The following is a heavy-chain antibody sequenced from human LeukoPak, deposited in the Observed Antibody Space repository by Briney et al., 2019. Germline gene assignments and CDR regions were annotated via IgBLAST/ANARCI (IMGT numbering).Heavy chain of an antibody. CDR1: GASISGSSHYF. CDR3: ARYSGMGYSPGTYSNY. D-gene: IGHD1-26*01. J-gene: IGHJ4*02. V-gene: IGHV4-39*01. Sequence: SETLSLTCTVSGASISGSSHYFWGWIRQTPGKGLEWIGSIYYSGITCYTPSLKSRLTISVDTSRNQFSLKLSSVSAADTAVYYCARYSGMGYSPGTYSNYWGQGTLVTVSS. CDR2: IYYSGIT.